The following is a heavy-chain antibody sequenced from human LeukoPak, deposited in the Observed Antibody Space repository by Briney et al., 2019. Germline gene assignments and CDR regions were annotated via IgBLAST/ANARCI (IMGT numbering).Heavy chain of an antibody. CDR3: ARDRLYSSGLYYYYGMDV. V-gene: IGHV4-30-4*01. CDR1: GGSISSGDYY. CDR2: IYYSGST. D-gene: IGHD6-19*01. Sequence: KASQTLSLTCTVSGGSISSGDYYWSWIRQPPGKGLEWIGYIYYSGSTYYNPSLKSRVTISVDTSKNQFSLKLSSVTAADTAVYYCARDRLYSSGLYYYYGMDVWGQGTTVTVSS. J-gene: IGHJ6*02.